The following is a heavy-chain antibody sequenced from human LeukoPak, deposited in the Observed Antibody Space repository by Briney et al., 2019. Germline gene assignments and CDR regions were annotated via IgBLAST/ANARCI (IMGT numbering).Heavy chain of an antibody. J-gene: IGHJ4*02. CDR1: GFTFSSYE. D-gene: IGHD6-13*01. CDR2: ISSSGSTI. V-gene: IGHV3-48*03. Sequence: GGSLRLSCAASGFTFSSYEMNWVRQAPGKGLEWVSYISSSGSTIYYADSVKGRFTISRDNAKNSLYLQMNSLRAEDTAVYCCASPVFSSGWYFHDNWGQGTLVTVSS. CDR3: ASPVFSSGWYFHDN.